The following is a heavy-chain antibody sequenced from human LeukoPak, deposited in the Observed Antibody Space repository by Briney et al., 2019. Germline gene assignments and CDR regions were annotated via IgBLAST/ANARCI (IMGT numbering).Heavy chain of an antibody. J-gene: IGHJ5*02. CDR2: ISAYNGNT. CDR3: ARDPDYGDPSDWFDP. V-gene: IGHV1-18*01. Sequence: ASVKVSCKASGYTFTSYGISWVRQPPGQGLEWMGWISAYNGNTNYAQKLQGRVTMTTDTSTSTAYMELRSLRSDDTAVYYCARDPDYGDPSDWFDPWGQGTLVTVSS. D-gene: IGHD4-17*01. CDR1: GYTFTSYG.